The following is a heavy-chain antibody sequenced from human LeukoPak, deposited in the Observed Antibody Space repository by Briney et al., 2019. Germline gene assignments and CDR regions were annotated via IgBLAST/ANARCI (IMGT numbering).Heavy chain of an antibody. CDR1: GYTFTGYY. V-gene: IGHV1-2*02. Sequence: GASVKVSCKASGYTFTGYYMHWVRQAPGQGLEWMGWINPNSGGTNYAQKFQGRVTMTRDTSISTAYMELSRLRSDDTAVYYCARDVRGGVRLERQRVFDPWGQGTLVTVSS. CDR3: ARDVRGGVRLERQRVFDP. D-gene: IGHD1-1*01. J-gene: IGHJ5*02. CDR2: INPNSGGT.